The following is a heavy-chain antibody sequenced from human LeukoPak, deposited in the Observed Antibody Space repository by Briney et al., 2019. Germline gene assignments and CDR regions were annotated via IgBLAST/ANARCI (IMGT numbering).Heavy chain of an antibody. J-gene: IGHJ4*02. D-gene: IGHD3-22*01. CDR1: GFTFSSYE. CDR3: ARGYYDSRGVY. CDR2: ISSSGSTI. V-gene: IGHV3-48*03. Sequence: PGGSLRLSCAASGFTFSSYEMNWVRQAPGKGLEWVSCISSSGSTIYYADSVKGRFTISRDNAKNSLYLQMNSLRAEDTAVYYCARGYYDSRGVYWGQGTLVTVSS.